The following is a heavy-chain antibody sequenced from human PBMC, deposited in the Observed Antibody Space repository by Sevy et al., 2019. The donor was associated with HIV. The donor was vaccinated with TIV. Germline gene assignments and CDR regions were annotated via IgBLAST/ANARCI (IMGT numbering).Heavy chain of an antibody. Sequence: GGSLRLSCTASGFTFGDYAMSWFRQAPGKGLEWVGFIRSKAYGGTTEYAASVKGRLTISRDDSKSIAYLQMNSLKTEDTAVYYCTRDRDRRYYDSSGYPAYYYGMDVWGQGTTVTVSS. D-gene: IGHD3-22*01. J-gene: IGHJ6*02. CDR1: GFTFGDYA. V-gene: IGHV3-49*03. CDR2: IRSKAYGGTT. CDR3: TRDRDRRYYDSSGYPAYYYGMDV.